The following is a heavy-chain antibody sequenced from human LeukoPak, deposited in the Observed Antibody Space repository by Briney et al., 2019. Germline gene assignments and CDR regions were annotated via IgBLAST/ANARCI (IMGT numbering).Heavy chain of an antibody. V-gene: IGHV5-51*01. Sequence: GESLKISCKGSGYSFTSYWIGWVRQMPGKGLEWMGIIYPGDSDTRYSPSFQGQVTISADKSINTAYLEWSSLKASDTAIYYCARQGAAGKYYYYYMTSGAKGPRSPSP. CDR1: GYSFTSYW. CDR3: ARQGAAGKYYYYYMTS. D-gene: IGHD6-13*01. CDR2: IYPGDSDT. J-gene: IGHJ6*03.